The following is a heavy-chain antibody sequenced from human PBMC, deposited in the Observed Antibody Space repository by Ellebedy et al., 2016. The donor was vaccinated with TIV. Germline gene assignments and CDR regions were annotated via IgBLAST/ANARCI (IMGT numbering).Heavy chain of an antibody. V-gene: IGHV4-38-2*02. D-gene: IGHD4-17*01. CDR1: GYSISSGYY. Sequence: MPSETLSLTCTVSGYSISSGYYWGWIRQPPGKGLEWIGSIYHSGSTYYNPSLKSRVTISVDTSKNQFSLKLSSVTAADTAVYYCARGSLQGDYADYWGQGTLVTVSS. CDR3: ARGSLQGDYADY. CDR2: IYHSGST. J-gene: IGHJ4*02.